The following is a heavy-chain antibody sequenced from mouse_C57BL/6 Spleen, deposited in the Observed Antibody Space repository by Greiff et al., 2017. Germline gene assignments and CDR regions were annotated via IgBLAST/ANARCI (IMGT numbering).Heavy chain of an antibody. CDR2: INPNYGTT. CDR1: GYSFTDYN. D-gene: IGHD2-2*01. CDR3: AIPIYYGYDYYARDY. J-gene: IGHJ4*01. V-gene: IGHV1-39*01. Sequence: EVQLQQSGPELVKPGASVKISCKASGYSFTDYNMNWVKQSNGKSLEWIGVINPNYGTTSYNQKFKGKATLTVDQSSSTAYMQLNSLTSEDSAVYYCAIPIYYGYDYYARDYWGQGTSVTVSS.